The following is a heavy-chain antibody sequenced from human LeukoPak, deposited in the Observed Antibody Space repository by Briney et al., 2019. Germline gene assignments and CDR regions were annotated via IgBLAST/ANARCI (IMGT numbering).Heavy chain of an antibody. Sequence: PGGSLRLSCGASGFSFNVYSVSWVRQAPGKGLEWIAYITSSGRTIHYADSVKGRFTISRDNAKDSLYLQMNSLRVEDTAVYYCARVADEMDHDDWGQGTLVTVAS. J-gene: IGHJ4*02. CDR2: ITSSGRTI. CDR3: ARVADEMDHDD. D-gene: IGHD5-24*01. V-gene: IGHV3-48*01. CDR1: GFSFNVYS.